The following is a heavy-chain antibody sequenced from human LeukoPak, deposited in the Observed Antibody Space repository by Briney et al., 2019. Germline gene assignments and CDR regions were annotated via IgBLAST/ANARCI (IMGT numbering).Heavy chain of an antibody. V-gene: IGHV3-66*01. CDR2: LYRGGNT. D-gene: IGHD2-21*01. CDR1: GLTVSDNF. J-gene: IGHJ4*02. Sequence: PGGSLRLSCAASGLTVSDNFMSWVRQAPGKGLEWVSVLYRGGNTYYADSVRGRFTISRDNSKNMVYLQMNSLTAEDTAVYYCARDCIEGATSDFDYWGQGTLVTVSS. CDR3: ARDCIEGATSDFDY.